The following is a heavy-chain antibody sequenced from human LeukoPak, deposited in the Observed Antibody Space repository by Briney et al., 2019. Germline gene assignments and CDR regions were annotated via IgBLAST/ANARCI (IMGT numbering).Heavy chain of an antibody. CDR1: GFTFVNAS. J-gene: IGHJ5*02. V-gene: IGHV3-15*01. CDR2: MKSKPEGGTT. Sequence: GGSLRLSCLTSGFTFVNASMSWVRQAPGKGLEWIGLMKSKPEGGTTFYAAPVRGRFTISRDDSRNTLYLQMSSLTIGDTGVYYCTTGNPWGQGTLVTVSS. CDR3: TTGNP.